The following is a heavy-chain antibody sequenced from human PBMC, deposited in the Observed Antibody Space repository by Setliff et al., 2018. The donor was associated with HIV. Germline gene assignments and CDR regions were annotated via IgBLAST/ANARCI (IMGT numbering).Heavy chain of an antibody. CDR2: IYNSGSN. Sequence: PSETLSLTCTISGGSISSYYWSWIRQPAGKGLEWIGRIYNSGSNIYNPALRSRVTMSVDTSKSQFSLKLNSVAAADTAVYYCARVFPPIRGAPFGTPPGAFDIWGQGTMVTVSS. J-gene: IGHJ3*02. CDR1: GGSISSYY. D-gene: IGHD2-15*01. CDR3: ARVFPPIRGAPFGTPPGAFDI. V-gene: IGHV4-4*07.